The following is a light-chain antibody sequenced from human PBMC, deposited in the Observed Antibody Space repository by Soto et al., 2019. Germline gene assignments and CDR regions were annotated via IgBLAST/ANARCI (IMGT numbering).Light chain of an antibody. CDR2: SND. J-gene: IGLJ2*01. Sequence: QSVLTQPPSASGTPGQRVTISCSGSGSNIGTNSVNWYQQLPGTAPKLLIYSNDQRPSGVPDRVSGSKSGTSGSLAISGLQSDDEADYYCATWDESLNSVVFGGGTKVTVL. CDR1: GSNIGTNS. V-gene: IGLV1-44*01. CDR3: ATWDESLNSVV.